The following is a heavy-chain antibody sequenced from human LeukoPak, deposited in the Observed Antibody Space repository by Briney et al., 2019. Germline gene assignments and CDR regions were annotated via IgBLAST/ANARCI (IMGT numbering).Heavy chain of an antibody. CDR3: TRDRAGTQSWVEFDL. V-gene: IGHV3-66*01. D-gene: IGHD3-10*01. Sequence: GWSLRLSYAASGFSVSSTYMSYLRQAPGKGLEWCSLIYTSGNPFYADSDMGRFTISRDNSKKTLLLQMNSLRAEDSAVYYCTRDRAGTQSWVEFDLWGQGTLVTVSS. CDR1: GFSVSSTY. J-gene: IGHJ5*02. CDR2: IYTSGNP.